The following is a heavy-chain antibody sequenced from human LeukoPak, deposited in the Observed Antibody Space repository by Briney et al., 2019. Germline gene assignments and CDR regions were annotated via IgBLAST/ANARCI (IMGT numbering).Heavy chain of an antibody. V-gene: IGHV1-69*04. D-gene: IGHD1-26*01. CDR3: ARERWELLTDAFDI. CDR1: GGTFSSYA. Sequence: SVKVSCKASGGTFSSYAISWVRQAPGQGLEWMGRIIPILGIANYAQKFQGRVTITADKSTSTAYMELSSLRSEDTAVYYCARERWELLTDAFDIWGQGTMVTVSS. CDR2: IIPILGIA. J-gene: IGHJ3*02.